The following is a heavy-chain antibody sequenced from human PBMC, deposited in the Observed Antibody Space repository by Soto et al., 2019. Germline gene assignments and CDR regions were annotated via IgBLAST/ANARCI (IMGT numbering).Heavy chain of an antibody. CDR2: IIPIFGEP. CDR1: GGPFGSYA. D-gene: IGHD3-3*01. CDR3: ARGSSSSIINWFES. J-gene: IGHJ5*01. Sequence: TSVKVSCKASGGPFGSYAITWVRQAPGQGLQWMGGIIPIFGEPKYAEKFQGRVTITADMSTSTAYMELSSLRSDDTAVYFCARGSSSSIINWFESWGQGTQVTVSS. V-gene: IGHV1-69*06.